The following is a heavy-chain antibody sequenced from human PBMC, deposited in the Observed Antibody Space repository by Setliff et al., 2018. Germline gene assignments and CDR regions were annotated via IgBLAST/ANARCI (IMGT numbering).Heavy chain of an antibody. CDR1: GFTFSSYA. J-gene: IGHJ6*02. Sequence: VGSLRLSCAASGFTFSSYAMTWVRQAPGKGLEWVSAIRGSGDATSYADSVKGRFTISRDNSKNILSLQMNSLRGEDTAVYYCAKDFLEVVIALHGMDVWGQGTTVTVSS. CDR2: IRGSGDAT. D-gene: IGHD2-21*01. CDR3: AKDFLEVVIALHGMDV. V-gene: IGHV3-23*01.